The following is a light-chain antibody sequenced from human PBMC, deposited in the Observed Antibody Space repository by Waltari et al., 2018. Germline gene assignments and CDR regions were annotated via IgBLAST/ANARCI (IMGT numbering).Light chain of an antibody. J-gene: IGLJ2*01. CDR2: DVT. CDR1: SSDVGGYNY. V-gene: IGLV2-11*01. Sequence: QSALTQPRSVSGSPGQSVTISCTGTSSDVGGYNYVSWYQQHPDKAPKLIIYDVTKRPSGVPDRFSGSKSGNTASLTISGLQAEDEADYYCCSYGGSYSFVVFGGGTKLTVL. CDR3: CSYGGSYSFVV.